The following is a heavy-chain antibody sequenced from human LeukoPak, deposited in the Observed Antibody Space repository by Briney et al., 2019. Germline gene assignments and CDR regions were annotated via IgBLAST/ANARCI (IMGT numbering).Heavy chain of an antibody. D-gene: IGHD3-22*01. CDR2: IIPIFGTA. CDR1: GGTFSSYA. Sequence: ASVKVSCKASGGTFSSYAISWVRQAPGQGLEWMGGIIPIFGTANYAQKFQGRVTITADESTSTAYMELSSLRAEDTAVYYCARGAYYYDSSTYLSDVAYWGQGTLVTVSS. V-gene: IGHV1-69*13. CDR3: ARGAYYYDSSTYLSDVAY. J-gene: IGHJ4*02.